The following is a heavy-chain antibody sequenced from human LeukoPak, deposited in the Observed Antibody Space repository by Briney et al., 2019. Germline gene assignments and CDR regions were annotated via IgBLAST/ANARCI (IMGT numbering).Heavy chain of an antibody. CDR2: ISSSGSTI. V-gene: IGHV3-11*01. CDR1: GFTFSDYY. Sequence: PGGSLRLSCAASGFTFSDYYMSWIRQAPGKGLEWVSYISSSGSTIYYADSVEGRFTISRDNAKNSLYLQMNSLRAEDTAVYYCARAYYYDSSGYYSPFDYWGQGTLVTVSS. J-gene: IGHJ4*02. CDR3: ARAYYYDSSGYYSPFDY. D-gene: IGHD3-22*01.